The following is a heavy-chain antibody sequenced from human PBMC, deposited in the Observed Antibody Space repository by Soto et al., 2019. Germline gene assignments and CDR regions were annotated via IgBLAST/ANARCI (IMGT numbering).Heavy chain of an antibody. Sequence: EVQLVESGGGLVQPGGSLRLSCAASGFTFSSYAMSWVRQAPGKGLEWVSAISGSGGSTYYADSVKGRFTISRDNSKNTLYLQMNSLRAEDTAVYYCARVDYYDSSGYYYSFDYWGQGTLVTVSS. V-gene: IGHV3-23*04. CDR1: GFTFSSYA. CDR3: ARVDYYDSSGYYYSFDY. J-gene: IGHJ4*02. D-gene: IGHD3-22*01. CDR2: ISGSGGST.